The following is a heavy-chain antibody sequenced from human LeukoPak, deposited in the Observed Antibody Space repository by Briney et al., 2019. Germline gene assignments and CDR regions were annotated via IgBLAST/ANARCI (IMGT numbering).Heavy chain of an antibody. CDR3: ARAIPIAAAGRARNDY. Sequence: GGSLRLSCAASGFTVSSNYMSWVCQAPGKGLEWVSVIYSGGSTYYADSVKGRFTISRDNSKNTLYLQMNSLRAEDTAVYYCARAIPIAAAGRARNDYWGQGTLVTVSS. CDR1: GFTVSSNY. D-gene: IGHD6-13*01. CDR2: IYSGGST. J-gene: IGHJ4*02. V-gene: IGHV3-66*01.